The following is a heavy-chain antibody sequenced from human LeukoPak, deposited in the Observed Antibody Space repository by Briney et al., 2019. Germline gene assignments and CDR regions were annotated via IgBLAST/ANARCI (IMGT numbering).Heavy chain of an antibody. D-gene: IGHD6-19*01. CDR3: AKDRQWLYYFDF. Sequence: GGSLTLSCAASGFTFSSYTKSWGRHAPREGLEWVSAISGSSGSTYYADSVTGRFTITRDNSKNTLYLQMNSLRAEDTAVYYCAKDRQWLYYFDFWGQGTLVTVSS. CDR2: ISGSSGST. CDR1: GFTFSSYT. J-gene: IGHJ4*02. V-gene: IGHV3-23*01.